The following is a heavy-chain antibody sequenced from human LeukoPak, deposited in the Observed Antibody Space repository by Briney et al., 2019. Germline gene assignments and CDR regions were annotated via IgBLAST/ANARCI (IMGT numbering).Heavy chain of an antibody. J-gene: IGHJ5*02. CDR3: ARAYRGYSGYGPQEFDP. CDR2: FSSSGSTI. Sequence: KPGGSLRPSCAASGFTFSDYYMSWIRQAPGKGLEWVSYFSSSGSTIYYADSVKGRFTISRDNAKNSLYLQMNSLRAEDTAVYYCARAYRGYSGYGPQEFDPWGQGTLVTVSS. D-gene: IGHD5-12*01. CDR1: GFTFSDYY. V-gene: IGHV3-11*01.